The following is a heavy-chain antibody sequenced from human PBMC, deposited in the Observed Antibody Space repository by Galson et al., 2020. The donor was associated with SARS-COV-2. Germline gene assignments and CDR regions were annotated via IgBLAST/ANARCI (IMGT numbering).Heavy chain of an antibody. CDR3: TTDLYYYDSSGYCFDL. D-gene: IGHD3-22*01. CDR1: GFTFSNAW. V-gene: IGHV3-15*01. Sequence: GESLKISCAASGFTFSNAWMSWVRQAPGKGLEWVGRIKSKTDGGTTDYAAPVKGRFTISRDDSKNTLYLQMNSLKTEDTAVYYCTTDLYYYDSSGYCFDLWGRGTLVTVSS. CDR2: IKSKTDGGTT. J-gene: IGHJ2*01.